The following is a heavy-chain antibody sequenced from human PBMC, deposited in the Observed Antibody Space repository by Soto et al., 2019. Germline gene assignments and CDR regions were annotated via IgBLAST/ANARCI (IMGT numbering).Heavy chain of an antibody. CDR2: IKQDGSEK. V-gene: IGHV3-7*01. Sequence: GGSLRLSCAASGFTFSSYWMSWVRQAPGKGLEWVANIKQDGSEKYYVDSVKGRFTISRDNAKNSLYLQMNSLRAEDTAVYYCARAEMVREHYYYYYMDVWGKGTTVTVSS. CDR1: GFTFSSYW. J-gene: IGHJ6*03. CDR3: ARAEMVREHYYYYYMDV. D-gene: IGHD3-10*01.